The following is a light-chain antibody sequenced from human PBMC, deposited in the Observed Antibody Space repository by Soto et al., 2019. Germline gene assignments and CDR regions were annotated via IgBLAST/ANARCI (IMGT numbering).Light chain of an antibody. J-gene: IGLJ3*02. V-gene: IGLV3-9*01. CDR2: RDS. Sequence: SYELNQPLSVSVALGQTARITCGGNNIGRKNVHWYQVSPGQAPVLVIYRDSNRPSGIPERFSGSNSGNTATLAISGAQAGDDADYYCQVWDSGSVVFGGGTKLTVL. CDR1: NIGRKN. CDR3: QVWDSGSVV.